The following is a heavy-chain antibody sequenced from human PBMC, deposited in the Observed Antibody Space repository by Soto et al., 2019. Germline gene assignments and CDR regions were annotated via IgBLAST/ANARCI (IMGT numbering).Heavy chain of an antibody. Sequence: GGSLRLSCAASGFTFSKYAMSWVRQAPGKGLEWVSGIDSSGASTYYADSVKGRFTISRDNSQNTVYVEMNGLRAEDTAVYYCARSDNYYDTTGIYYVHWRFDLWGRGTLVTVSS. CDR3: ARSDNYYDTTGIYYVHWRFDL. J-gene: IGHJ2*01. CDR1: GFTFSKYA. D-gene: IGHD3-22*01. CDR2: IDSSGAST. V-gene: IGHV3-23*01.